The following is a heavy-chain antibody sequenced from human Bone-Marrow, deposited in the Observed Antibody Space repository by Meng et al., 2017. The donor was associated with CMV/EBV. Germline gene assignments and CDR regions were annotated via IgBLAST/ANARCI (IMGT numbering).Heavy chain of an antibody. CDR3: ARDSDYSNYNWFDP. Sequence: SCAASGFTFSSYWMSWVRQAPGKGLEWVANIKQDGSEKYYVDSVKGRFTISRDNAKNSLYLQMNSLRAEDTAVYYCARDSDYSNYNWFDPWGQGTLVTVSS. CDR2: IKQDGSEK. V-gene: IGHV3-7*01. J-gene: IGHJ5*02. D-gene: IGHD4-11*01. CDR1: GFTFSSYW.